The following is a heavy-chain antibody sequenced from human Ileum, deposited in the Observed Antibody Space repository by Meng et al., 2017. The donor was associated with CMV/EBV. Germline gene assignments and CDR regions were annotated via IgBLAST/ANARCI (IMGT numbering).Heavy chain of an antibody. CDR1: GGSISSYY. D-gene: IGHD5-12*01. Sequence: LRLSCTVSGGSISSYYWSWIRQPPGKGLEWIGYIYYSGSTNYNPSLKSRVTISVDTSKNQFSLKLSSVTAADTAVYYCARDVDSYGMDVWGQGTTVTVSS. CDR3: ARDVDSYGMDV. J-gene: IGHJ6*02. CDR2: IYYSGST. V-gene: IGHV4-59*01.